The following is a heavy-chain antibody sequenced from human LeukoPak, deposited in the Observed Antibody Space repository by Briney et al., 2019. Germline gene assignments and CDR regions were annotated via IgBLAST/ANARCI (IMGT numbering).Heavy chain of an antibody. D-gene: IGHD6-19*01. CDR3: ARGTLYSGWSYYFDS. Sequence: PSETLSLTCAVYGGSFSGYYWSWIRQPPGKGLEWIGEINHSGSTNYNPSLKSRVTISVDTLKNKFSLKLISVTAADTAVYYYARGTLYSGWSYYFDSWGQGTLVPVSS. CDR1: GGSFSGYY. J-gene: IGHJ4*02. CDR2: INHSGST. V-gene: IGHV4-34*01.